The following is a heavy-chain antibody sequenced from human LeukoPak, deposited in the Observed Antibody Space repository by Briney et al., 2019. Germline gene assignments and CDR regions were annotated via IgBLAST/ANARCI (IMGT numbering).Heavy chain of an antibody. CDR3: ARGVITGYYYYYMDV. CDR2: IYTTGGT. V-gene: IGHV4-4*07. J-gene: IGHJ6*03. CDR1: GGSISTYY. Sequence: PSETLSLSCSVSGGSISTYYWSWIRQPAGKGLEWIGRIYTTGGTNYNPSLKSRVTMSVDTSKNQFSLKLSSVTAADTAVYYCARGVITGYYYYYMDVWGKGTTVTVSS. D-gene: IGHD2-21*01.